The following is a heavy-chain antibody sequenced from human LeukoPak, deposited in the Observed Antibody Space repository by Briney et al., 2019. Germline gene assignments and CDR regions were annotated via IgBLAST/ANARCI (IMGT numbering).Heavy chain of an antibody. V-gene: IGHV3-53*01. CDR1: GFTVSSNS. D-gene: IGHD2/OR15-2a*01. CDR2: IYSGGNT. CDR3: ARRAGEYSHPYDY. Sequence: GGSLGLSCTVSGFTVSSNSMSWVRQAPGKGLEWVSFIYSGGNTHYSDSVKGRFTISRDNSKNTLYLQMNSLRAEDTAVYYCARRAGEYSHPYDYWGQGTLVTVSS. J-gene: IGHJ4*02.